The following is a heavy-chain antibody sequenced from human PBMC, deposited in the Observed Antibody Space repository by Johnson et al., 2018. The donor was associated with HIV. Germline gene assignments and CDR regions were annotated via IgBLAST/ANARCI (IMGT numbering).Heavy chain of an antibody. D-gene: IGHD6-13*01. CDR3: ARGKGAAAGLDAFDI. J-gene: IGHJ3*02. Sequence: VQLVESGGGLVQPGGSLRLSCAASGFTFSTYDMHWVRQATGKGLEWVGRIKSKTDGGTTDYAAPVKGRFTISRDDSKNTLYLQMHSLRAEDTALYFCARGKGAAAGLDAFDIWGQGTMVTVSS. V-gene: IGHV3-15*05. CDR2: IKSKTDGGTT. CDR1: GFTFSTYD.